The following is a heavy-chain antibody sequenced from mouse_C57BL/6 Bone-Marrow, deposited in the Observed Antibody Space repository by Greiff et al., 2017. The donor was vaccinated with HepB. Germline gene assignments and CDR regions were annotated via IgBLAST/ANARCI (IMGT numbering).Heavy chain of an antibody. CDR3: ARDAWGLLRDWYFDV. CDR2: SRNKANDYTT. Sequence: EVQGVESGGGLVQSGRSLRLSCATSGFTFSDFYMEWVRQAPGKGLEWIAASRNKANDYTTEYSASVKGRFIVSRDTSQSILYLQMNALRAEDTAIYYCARDAWGLLRDWYFDVWGTGTTVTVSS. D-gene: IGHD2-3*01. CDR1: GFTFSDFY. J-gene: IGHJ1*03. V-gene: IGHV7-1*01.